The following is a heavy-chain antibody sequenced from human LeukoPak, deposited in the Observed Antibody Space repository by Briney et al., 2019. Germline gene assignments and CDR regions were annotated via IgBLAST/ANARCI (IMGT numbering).Heavy chain of an antibody. CDR1: GGSISSYY. CDR2: IYYSGST. V-gene: IGHV4-59*08. Sequence: SETLSLTCTVSGGSISSYYWSWIRQPPGKGLEWIGYIYYSGSTNYNPSLKSRVTISVDTSKNQFSLKLSSMTAADTAVYYCASQYYDYVWGSYRPSPFDYWGQGTLVTVSS. CDR3: ASQYYDYVWGSYRPSPFDY. D-gene: IGHD3-16*02. J-gene: IGHJ4*02.